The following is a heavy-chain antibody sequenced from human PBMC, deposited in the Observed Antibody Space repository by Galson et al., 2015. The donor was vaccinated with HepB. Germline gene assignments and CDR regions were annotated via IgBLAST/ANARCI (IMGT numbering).Heavy chain of an antibody. V-gene: IGHV3-15*01. CDR3: TTSTGYSSGWYNYYYYYGMDV. Sequence: SLRLSCAASGFTFSNAWMSWVRQAPGKGLEWVGRIKSKTDGGTTDYAAPVKDRFTISRDDSKNTLYLQMNSLKTEDTAVYYCTTSTGYSSGWYNYYYYYGMDVWGQGATVTVSS. J-gene: IGHJ6*02. CDR2: IKSKTDGGTT. D-gene: IGHD6-19*01. CDR1: GFTFSNAW.